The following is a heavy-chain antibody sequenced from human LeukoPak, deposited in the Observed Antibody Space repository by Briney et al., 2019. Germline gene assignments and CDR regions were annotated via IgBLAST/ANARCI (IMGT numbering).Heavy chain of an antibody. CDR3: ARDYTLRGLLLRS. Sequence: ASVKVSCKASGYTFTSYYMHWVRQAPGQGLEWMGIINPSGGSTSYAQKFQGRVTMTRDTSTSTVYMKLSSLRSEDTAVYYCARDYTLRGLLLRSWGQGTLVTVSS. J-gene: IGHJ5*02. V-gene: IGHV1-46*01. CDR2: INPSGGST. D-gene: IGHD3-22*01. CDR1: GYTFTSYY.